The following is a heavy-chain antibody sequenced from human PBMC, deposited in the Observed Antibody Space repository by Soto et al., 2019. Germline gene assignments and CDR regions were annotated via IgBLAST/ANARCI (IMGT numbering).Heavy chain of an antibody. CDR2: ISTYNGNT. CDR1: GYIFTSHG. V-gene: IGHV1-18*01. J-gene: IGHJ1*01. CDR3: ARDNGQWLVSD. Sequence: QVQLVQSGAEVKKPGASVKVSCKASGYIFTSHGISWVRQAPGQGLEWMGRISTYNGNTKYAQKLQGRVTMITDTSASIAYMELRSLRSDDTAVYYCARDNGQWLVSDWGQGTLVTVSS. D-gene: IGHD6-19*01.